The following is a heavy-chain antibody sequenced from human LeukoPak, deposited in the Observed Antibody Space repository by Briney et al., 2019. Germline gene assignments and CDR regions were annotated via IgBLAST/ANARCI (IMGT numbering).Heavy chain of an antibody. CDR2: ISGSGGST. D-gene: IGHD5-18*01. J-gene: IGHJ4*02. CDR3: AKDQESGYSYGGYYFDY. CDR1: GFTFSSYA. Sequence: GGSLRLSCAASGFTFSSYAMSWVRQAPGKGLEWVSAISGSGGSTYYADSVKGRFTISRDNSENTLYLQMNSLRAEDTAVYYCAKDQESGYSYGGYYFDYWGQGTLVTVSS. V-gene: IGHV3-23*01.